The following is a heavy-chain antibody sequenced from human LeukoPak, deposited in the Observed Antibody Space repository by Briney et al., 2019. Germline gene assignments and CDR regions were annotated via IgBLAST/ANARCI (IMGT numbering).Heavy chain of an antibody. CDR3: ARDSFGNNVYWHY. CDR1: GYTFTSYY. CDR2: INPSGGTT. Sequence: ASVKVSCKASGYTFTSYYMHWVRQAPGQGLEWMGIINPSGGTTNYAQKFQGRVTMTRDTSTSTVYMELSSLRSEDTAVYYCARDSFGNNVYWHYWGQGTLVTVSS. D-gene: IGHD2/OR15-2a*01. V-gene: IGHV1-46*01. J-gene: IGHJ4*02.